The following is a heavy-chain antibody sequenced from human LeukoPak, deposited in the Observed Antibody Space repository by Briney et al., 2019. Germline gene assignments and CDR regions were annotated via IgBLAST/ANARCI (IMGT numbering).Heavy chain of an antibody. CDR2: IYYSGST. V-gene: IGHV4-61*08. J-gene: IGHJ4*02. D-gene: IGHD4-23*01. CDR1: GGSISSGGYY. CDR3: ARGSAGFSTLDTVVTPLGLDY. Sequence: PSETLSLTCTVSGGSISSGGYYWSWIRQPPGKGLEWIGYIYYSGSTNYNPSLKSRVTISVDTSKNQFSLKLSSVTAADTAVYYCARGSAGFSTLDTVVTPLGLDYWGQGTLVTVSS.